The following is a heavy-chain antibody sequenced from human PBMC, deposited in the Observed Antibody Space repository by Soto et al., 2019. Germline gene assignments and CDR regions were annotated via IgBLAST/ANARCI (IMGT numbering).Heavy chain of an antibody. V-gene: IGHV3-23*01. J-gene: IGHJ4*02. CDR2: ISGNGAGT. D-gene: IGHD3-10*01. Sequence: PGGSLRLSCAASGFTFSSYAFTWVRQSPGKGLEWVSSISGNGAGTYHADSVKGRFTISRDNFKNTLFLQMNSLRAEDTALYYCARIGDGLGTCYWGQGTLVTVSS. CDR1: GFTFSSYA. CDR3: ARIGDGLGTCY.